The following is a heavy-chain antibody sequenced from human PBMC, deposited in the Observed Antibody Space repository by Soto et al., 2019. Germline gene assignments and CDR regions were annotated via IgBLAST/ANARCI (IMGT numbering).Heavy chain of an antibody. CDR2: IYYSGST. D-gene: IGHD2-2*01. CDR3: ARCTQLLHAFDI. Sequence: SETLSLTCTVSGGSISSGGYYWSWIRQHPGKGLEWIGYIYYSGSTYYNPSLKSRVTISVDTSKNQFSLKLSSVTAADTAVYYCARCTQLLHAFDIWGQGTMVTVSS. V-gene: IGHV4-31*03. J-gene: IGHJ3*02. CDR1: GGSISSGGYY.